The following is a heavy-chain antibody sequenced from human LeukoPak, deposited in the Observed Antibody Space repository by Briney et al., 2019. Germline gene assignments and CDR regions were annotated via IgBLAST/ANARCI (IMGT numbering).Heavy chain of an antibody. CDR1: GYTFTGYY. CDR3: ARDRRLYPGRHNWFDP. D-gene: IGHD2-8*01. Sequence: PRASVKVSCKASGYTFTGYYMHWVRQAPGQGLEWMGWINPNSGGTNYAQKFQGRVTMTRDTSISTAYMELSRLRSDDTAVYYCARDRRLYPGRHNWFDPWGQGTLVTVSS. V-gene: IGHV1-2*02. CDR2: INPNSGGT. J-gene: IGHJ5*02.